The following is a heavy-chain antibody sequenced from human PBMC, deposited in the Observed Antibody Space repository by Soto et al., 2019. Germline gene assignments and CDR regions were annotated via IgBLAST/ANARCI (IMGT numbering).Heavy chain of an antibody. CDR2: ISYDGSNK. V-gene: IGHV3-30-3*01. Sequence: QVQLVESGGGVVQPGRSLRLSCAASGFTFSSYAMHWVRQAPVKGLEWVAVISYDGSNKYYADSVKGRFTISRDNSKNTLYLQMNSLRAEDTAVYYCAREAGGYRPFDPWGQGTLVTVSS. CDR3: AREAGGYRPFDP. J-gene: IGHJ5*02. CDR1: GFTFSSYA. D-gene: IGHD5-12*01.